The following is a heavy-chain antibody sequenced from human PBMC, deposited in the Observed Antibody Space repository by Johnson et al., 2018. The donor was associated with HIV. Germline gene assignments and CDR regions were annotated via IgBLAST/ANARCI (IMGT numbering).Heavy chain of an antibody. CDR2: IYSGGST. CDR1: RLIFSSYW. CDR3: ARGIGAAAMNLNAVVI. D-gene: IGHD6-13*01. J-gene: IGHJ3*02. Sequence: VQLVESGGGLVQPGGSLRLSCAASRLIFSSYWMGWVRQAPGTGLEWVSVIYSGGSTYYADSVKCRFIISRDNSKNTLNLQVNSLRAEETAVYYCARGIGAAAMNLNAVVIWGQGAVVTVPS. V-gene: IGHV3-66*01.